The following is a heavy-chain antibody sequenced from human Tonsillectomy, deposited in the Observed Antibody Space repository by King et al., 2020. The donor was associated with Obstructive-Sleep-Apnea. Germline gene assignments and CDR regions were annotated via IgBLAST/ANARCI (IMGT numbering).Heavy chain of an antibody. CDR2: ISWDGGNT. Sequence: VQLVESGGVVVQPGGSLRISCAASGFILDDYVMHWVRQAPGKGLEWVSLISWDGGNTYYADSVKGRFTISRDNSKNSLFLQMNSLRTEDTALYYCARTSVGNLEFDYWGQGTLVTVSS. CDR1: GFILDDYV. CDR3: ARTSVGNLEFDY. V-gene: IGHV3-43D*03. J-gene: IGHJ4*02. D-gene: IGHD1-1*01.